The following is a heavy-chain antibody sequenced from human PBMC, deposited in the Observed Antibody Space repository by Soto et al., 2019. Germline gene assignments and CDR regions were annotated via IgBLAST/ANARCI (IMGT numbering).Heavy chain of an antibody. CDR3: AKDVHYDIVTGIEYFDH. CDR2: ISGTGRVT. V-gene: IGHV3-23*01. D-gene: IGHD3-9*01. Sequence: EVQLLEAGGGLVQPGESLKISCAVSGFTFSSYAMSWVRQAPGKGLEWVSGISGTGRVTKYSESVKGRFTISRDNPKNTLSLEMKSLRAEDTAVYYCAKDVHYDIVTGIEYFDHWGQGTLVTVSS. CDR1: GFTFSSYA. J-gene: IGHJ1*01.